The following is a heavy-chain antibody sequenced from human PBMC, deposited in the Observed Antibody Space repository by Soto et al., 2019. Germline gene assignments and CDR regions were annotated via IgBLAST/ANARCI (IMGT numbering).Heavy chain of an antibody. CDR3: ARDFVSAGRQQLAADY. Sequence: ASVKVSCKASGGTFSSYAISWVRQAPGQGLEWMGGIIPIFGTANYAQKFQGRVTITADESTSTAYMEMSSLRSEDTAVYYCARDFVSAGRQQLAADYWGQGTLVTVSS. CDR1: GGTFSSYA. V-gene: IGHV1-69*13. D-gene: IGHD6-13*01. CDR2: IIPIFGTA. J-gene: IGHJ4*02.